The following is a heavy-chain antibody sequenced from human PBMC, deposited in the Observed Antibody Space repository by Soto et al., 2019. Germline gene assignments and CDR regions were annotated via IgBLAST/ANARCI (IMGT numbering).Heavy chain of an antibody. V-gene: IGHV1-18*01. CDR1: GYTFTSYG. CDR2: ISAYNGNT. CDR3: ARGYCSSTSCYVSSWFDP. D-gene: IGHD2-2*01. Sequence: ASVKVSCKASGYTFTSYGISWVRQAPGQGLEWMGWISAYNGNTNYAQKLQGRVTMTTDTSTSTAYMELRSLRSDDTAVYYCARGYCSSTSCYVSSWFDPWGQETPVTVSS. J-gene: IGHJ5*02.